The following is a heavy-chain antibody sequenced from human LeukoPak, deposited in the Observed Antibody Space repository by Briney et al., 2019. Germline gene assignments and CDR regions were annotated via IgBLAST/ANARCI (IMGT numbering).Heavy chain of an antibody. D-gene: IGHD2-8*01. Sequence: GASVTVSCTASGYTFTGFTIHWVRQAPGQRLEWMGWINTGNGSTKYSQKFQGRVTITRDTTASTAYMELSSLRSEDTAIYYCARVNGYSFDYWGQGALVTVSS. CDR3: ARVNGYSFDY. CDR1: GYTFTGFT. J-gene: IGHJ4*02. V-gene: IGHV1-3*04. CDR2: INTGNGST.